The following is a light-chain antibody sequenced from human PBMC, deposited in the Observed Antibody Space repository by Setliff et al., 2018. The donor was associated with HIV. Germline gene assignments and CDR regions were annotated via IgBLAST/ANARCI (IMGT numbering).Light chain of an antibody. Sequence: QSVLTQPASVSGSPGQSITISCSDVGGYKYVSWYQQHPGKAPKLMIYDVSNRPSGVSNRFSGSKSGNMASLTISGLQAEDEADYYCSSYSSTSTLYVFGTGTKVTVL. CDR2: DVS. CDR3: SSYSSTSTLYV. CDR1: DVGGYKY. J-gene: IGLJ1*01. V-gene: IGLV2-14*03.